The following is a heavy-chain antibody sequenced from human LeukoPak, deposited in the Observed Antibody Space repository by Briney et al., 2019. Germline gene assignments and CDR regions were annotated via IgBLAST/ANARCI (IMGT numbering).Heavy chain of an antibody. D-gene: IGHD2-2*01. Sequence: GASVKVSCKASGYTFTSYGISWVRQAPGQGLEWMGWINPNSGGTNYAQKFQGRVTMTRDTSISTAYMELSRLRSDDTAVYYCARGYCSSTSCYPDYWGQGTLVTVSS. J-gene: IGHJ4*02. CDR3: ARGYCSSTSCYPDY. V-gene: IGHV1-2*02. CDR1: GYTFTSYG. CDR2: INPNSGGT.